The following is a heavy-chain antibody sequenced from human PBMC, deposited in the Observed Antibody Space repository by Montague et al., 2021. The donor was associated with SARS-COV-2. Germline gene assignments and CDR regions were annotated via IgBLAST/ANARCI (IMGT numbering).Heavy chain of an antibody. CDR2: IYSDSTT. CDR1: GFTFSSRP. D-gene: IGHD2/OR15-2a*01. V-gene: IGHV3-23*03. J-gene: IGHJ4*02. Sequence: SLRLSCAASGFTFSSRPMSWVRQAPGKGLEWVSVIYSDSTTRYTDSVKGRFTISRDNSQNTVYLQMNSLRAEDTAVYFCAKGDYYYFGYWGPGTLVTVSS. CDR3: AKGDYYYFGY.